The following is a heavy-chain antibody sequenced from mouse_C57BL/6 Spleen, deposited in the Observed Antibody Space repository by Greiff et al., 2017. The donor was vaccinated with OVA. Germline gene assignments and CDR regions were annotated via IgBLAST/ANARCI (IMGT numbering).Heavy chain of an antibody. CDR1: GFTFTDYY. V-gene: IGHV7-3*01. CDR3: ASLSNYTLYYAMDY. Sequence: EVKLVESGGGLVQPGGSLSLSCAASGFTFTDYYMSWVRQPPGKALEWLGFIRNKANGYTTEYSASVKGRFTISRDNSQSILYLQMNALRAEDSATYYCASLSNYTLYYAMDYWGQGTSVTVSS. J-gene: IGHJ4*01. CDR2: IRNKANGYTT. D-gene: IGHD2-5*01.